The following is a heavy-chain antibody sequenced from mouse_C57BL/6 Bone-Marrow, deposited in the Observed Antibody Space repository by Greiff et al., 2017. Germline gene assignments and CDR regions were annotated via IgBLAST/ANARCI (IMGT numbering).Heavy chain of an antibody. CDR3: ARREGDYFDV. V-gene: IGHV1-81*01. D-gene: IGHD3-3*01. CDR1: GYTFTSYG. CDR2: IYPRSGNT. Sequence: QFQLQQSGAELARPGASVKLSCKASGYTFTSYGISWVKQRTGQGLEWIGEIYPRSGNTYYNEKFKGKATLTADKSSSTAYMELRSLTSEDSAVYFCARREGDYFDVWGTGTTVTVSS. J-gene: IGHJ1*03.